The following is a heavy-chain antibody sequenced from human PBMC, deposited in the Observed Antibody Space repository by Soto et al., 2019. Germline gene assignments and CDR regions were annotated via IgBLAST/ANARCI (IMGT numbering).Heavy chain of an antibody. V-gene: IGHV3-30*18. CDR1: GFTFSSYG. D-gene: IGHD1-26*01. Sequence: PGGSLRLSCAASGFTFSSYGMHWVRQAPGKGLEWVAVISYDGSNKYYADSVKGRFTISRDNSKITLYLQMNSLRAEDTAVYYCAKITGATPSYYYGMDVWGQGTTVTVSS. J-gene: IGHJ6*02. CDR2: ISYDGSNK. CDR3: AKITGATPSYYYGMDV.